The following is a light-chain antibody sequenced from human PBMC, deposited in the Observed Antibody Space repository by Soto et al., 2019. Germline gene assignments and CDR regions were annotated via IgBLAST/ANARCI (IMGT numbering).Light chain of an antibody. CDR3: QQYDDWLRLT. CDR2: GAS. J-gene: IGKJ4*01. CDR1: QSVGSN. Sequence: EIVMTQSPATLSVSPGERASLSCRASQSVGSNLAWYRQKPGQAPRLLIFGASSRATGIPARFSGSGSGTEFNLTISSLQSEDFAVYFCQQYDDWLRLTFGGGTKVEIK. V-gene: IGKV3D-15*01.